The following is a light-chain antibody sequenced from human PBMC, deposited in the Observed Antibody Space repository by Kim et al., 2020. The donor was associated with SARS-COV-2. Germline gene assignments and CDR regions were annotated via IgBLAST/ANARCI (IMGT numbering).Light chain of an antibody. Sequence: SSSLGDRVTITCRASQGISTYLAGYQQKPGKAPKLLIYTASTLQSGVPSRFSGSGSGTDFTLTISSLQPEDFATYYCQHLNNYPPTFGQGTKLEI. CDR1: QGISTY. CDR2: TAS. CDR3: QHLNNYPPT. V-gene: IGKV1-9*01. J-gene: IGKJ2*01.